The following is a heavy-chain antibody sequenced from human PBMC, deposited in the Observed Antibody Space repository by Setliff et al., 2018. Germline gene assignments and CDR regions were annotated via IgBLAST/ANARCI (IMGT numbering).Heavy chain of an antibody. CDR2: IHHSGKA. V-gene: IGHV4-38-2*01. CDR1: GFSISSGYY. CDR3: ARAHTWSLPNDNSGYPGWFDP. D-gene: IGHD3-22*01. J-gene: IGHJ5*02. Sequence: SETLSLTCAVSGFSISSGYYWGWIRQPPGKGLEWIVNIHHSGKAYYNPSLKSRVTMSVDTSKSQFSLNLYSVTAADTAVYYCARAHTWSLPNDNSGYPGWFDPWGQGTLVTVSS.